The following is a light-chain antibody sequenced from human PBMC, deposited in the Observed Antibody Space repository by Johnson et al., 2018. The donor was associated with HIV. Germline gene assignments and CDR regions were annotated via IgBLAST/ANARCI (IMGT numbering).Light chain of an antibody. CDR1: SSNIGNNY. CDR2: ENN. V-gene: IGLV1-51*02. CDR3: GTWDSSLSYNYV. J-gene: IGLJ1*01. Sequence: QSVLTQPPSVSAAPGQEVTISCSGSSSNIGNNYVSWYQQLPGTAPKLLIYENNKRPSGIPDRFSGSKSGTSATLGITGLQTGDEADYYCGTWDSSLSYNYVFGTGTKVTVL.